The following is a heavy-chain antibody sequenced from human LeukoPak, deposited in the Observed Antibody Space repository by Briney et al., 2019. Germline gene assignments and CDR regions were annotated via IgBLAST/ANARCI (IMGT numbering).Heavy chain of an antibody. D-gene: IGHD4-17*01. V-gene: IGHV1-2*06. J-gene: IGHJ6*03. CDR3: AREFGDYVSPYYYMDV. CDR1: GYTFTGYY. Sequence: VASVKVSCKASGYTFTGYYMHWVRQAPGQGLEWMARINPNSGGTNYAKKFQGRVTMTRDTSISTAYMELSRLRSDDTAVYYCAREFGDYVSPYYYMDVWGKGTTVTVSS. CDR2: INPNSGGT.